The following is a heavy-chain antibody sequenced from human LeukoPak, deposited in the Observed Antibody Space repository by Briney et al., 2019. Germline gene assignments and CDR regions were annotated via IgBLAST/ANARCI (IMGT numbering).Heavy chain of an antibody. J-gene: IGHJ3*02. CDR2: IYYSGST. CDR1: GASISSYY. CDR3: ARDRIHAFDI. D-gene: IGHD2/OR15-2a*01. Sequence: SETLSLTCAVSGASISSYYWSWIRQPPGKGLEWIGYIYYSGSTNYNPSLKSRVTISVDTSKNQFSLKLSSVTAADTAVYYCARDRIHAFDIWGQGTMVTVSS. V-gene: IGHV4-59*01.